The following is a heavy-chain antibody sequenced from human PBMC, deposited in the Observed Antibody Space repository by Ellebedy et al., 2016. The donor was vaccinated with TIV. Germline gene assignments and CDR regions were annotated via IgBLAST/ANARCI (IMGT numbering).Heavy chain of an antibody. D-gene: IGHD5-18*01. CDR3: TTVYRYNYDSV. V-gene: IGHV3-15*01. CDR1: GFTFSKAW. J-gene: IGHJ4*02. Sequence: GGSLRLSCAASGFTFSKAWMNWVRQAPGKGLEGVGGIKSKTDVGAADYAAPVKGRFTISRDDSKNTLYLQMNSLKTEDTAVYFCTTVYRYNYDSVWGQGTLVTVSS. CDR2: IKSKTDVGAA.